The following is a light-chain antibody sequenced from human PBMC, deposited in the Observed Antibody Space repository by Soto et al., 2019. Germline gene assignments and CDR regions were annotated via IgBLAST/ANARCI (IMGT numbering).Light chain of an antibody. Sequence: EIVLTQSPGTLSLSPGEGAILSCRASQSVNDNYLAWYQQKPGQAPRLLIYGASNRATGIPDRFSASGSGTDFTLIISGLEPADVAMYYCQQYATSMRTFGPGTKVDIK. CDR1: QSVNDNY. V-gene: IGKV3-20*01. J-gene: IGKJ3*01. CDR2: GAS. CDR3: QQYATSMRT.